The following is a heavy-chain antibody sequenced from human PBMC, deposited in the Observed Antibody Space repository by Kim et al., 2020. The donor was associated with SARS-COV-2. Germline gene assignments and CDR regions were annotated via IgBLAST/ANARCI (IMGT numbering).Heavy chain of an antibody. J-gene: IGHJ4*02. CDR3: ALTYYYDSRRDY. CDR2: IYYSGST. D-gene: IGHD3-22*01. CDR1: GGSISSSSYY. Sequence: SETLSLTCTVSGGSISSSSYYWGWIRQPPGKGLEWIGSIYYSGSTYYNPSLKSRVTISVDTSKNQFSLKLSSVTAADTAVYYCALTYYYDSRRDYWGQGTLVTVSS. V-gene: IGHV4-39*07.